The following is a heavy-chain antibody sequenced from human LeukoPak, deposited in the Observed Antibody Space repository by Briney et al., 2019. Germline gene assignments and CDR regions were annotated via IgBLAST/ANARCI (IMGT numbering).Heavy chain of an antibody. CDR1: GFTFSSYS. V-gene: IGHV3-23*01. Sequence: EGSLRLSCAASGFTFSSYSMSWVRQAPGKGLEWVSGITITGDTYYADSLKGRFTISRDNSRNTLFLQMNSLRADDTAVYYCAKVPVWQQLVDYWGQGTLVTVSS. CDR3: AKVPVWQQLVDY. J-gene: IGHJ4*02. D-gene: IGHD6-13*01. CDR2: ITITGDT.